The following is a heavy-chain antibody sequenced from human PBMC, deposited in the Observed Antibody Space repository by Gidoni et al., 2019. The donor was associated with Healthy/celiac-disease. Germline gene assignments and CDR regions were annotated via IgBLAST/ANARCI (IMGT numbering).Heavy chain of an antibody. V-gene: IGHV3-30*18. J-gene: IGHJ6*02. D-gene: IGHD3-9*01. CDR2: ISYDGSNK. CDR3: AKDSNNYDILTGPDYYYYGMDV. Sequence: QVQLVESGGGVVQPGRSLRLSCAASGFTFISYGMHWVRQAPGKGLEWVAVISYDGSNKDYADSVKGRFTISRDNSKNTLYLQMNSLRAEDTAVYYCAKDSNNYDILTGPDYYYYGMDVWGQGTTVTVSS. CDR1: GFTFISYG.